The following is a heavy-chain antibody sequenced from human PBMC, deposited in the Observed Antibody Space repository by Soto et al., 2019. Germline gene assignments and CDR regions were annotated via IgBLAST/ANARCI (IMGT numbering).Heavy chain of an antibody. D-gene: IGHD2-15*01. Sequence: SQTLSLTCAISGDSVSSNSAAWNWIRQSPSRGLEWLGRTYYRSKWYNDYAVSVKSRITINPDTSKNQFSLQLNSVTPEDTAVYYCARDRYCSGGSCYSPYYYYGMDVWGQGTTVTVSS. V-gene: IGHV6-1*01. CDR3: ARDRYCSGGSCYSPYYYYGMDV. J-gene: IGHJ6*02. CDR2: TYYRSKWYN. CDR1: GDSVSSNSAA.